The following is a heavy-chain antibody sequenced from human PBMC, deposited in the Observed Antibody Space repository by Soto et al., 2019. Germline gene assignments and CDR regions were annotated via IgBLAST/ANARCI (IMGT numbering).Heavy chain of an antibody. V-gene: IGHV2-5*02. CDR1: GFSLSTSGVG. D-gene: IGHD7-27*01. Sequence: QITLKESGPTLVKPTQTLTLTCTFSGFSLSTSGVGMGWIRQPPGKALEWLALIYWDDDKRYSPSLKSRLTITKDTSKNQVVLTMTNMDPVDTATYNSAHSLIPNWGSRGAFDYWGQGTLVTVSS. CDR3: AHSLIPNWGSRGAFDY. CDR2: IYWDDDK. J-gene: IGHJ4*02.